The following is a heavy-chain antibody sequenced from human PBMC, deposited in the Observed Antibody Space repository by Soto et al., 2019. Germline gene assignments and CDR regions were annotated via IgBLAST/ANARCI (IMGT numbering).Heavy chain of an antibody. CDR2: IKEDGGDK. D-gene: IGHD3-16*01. J-gene: IGHJ6*02. CDR1: GFTFSDYW. CDR3: ARHGPRHYGPAHDKYYGMDV. Sequence: EVQLVESGGGLVQPGGFLRLSCEASGFTFSDYWMSWVRQAPGKGLEWVANIKEDGGDKYYVDSVKGRFTISTDTAKKYLYLEMNSLRAEDTAVYYCARHGPRHYGPAHDKYYGMDVWGQGTMVTVSS. V-gene: IGHV3-7*01.